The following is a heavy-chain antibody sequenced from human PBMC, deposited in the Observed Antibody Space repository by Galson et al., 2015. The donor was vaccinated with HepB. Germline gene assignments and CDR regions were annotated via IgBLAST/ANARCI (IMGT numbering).Heavy chain of an antibody. CDR2: INPNSGGT. CDR3: ARDPEVVTVAGGLVERSGWFDP. V-gene: IGHV1-2*06. J-gene: IGHJ5*02. D-gene: IGHD2-21*02. CDR1: GYTFTGYY. Sequence: SVKVSCKASGYTFTGYYMHWVRQAPGQGLEWMERINPNSGGTNYAQKFQGRVTMTEDTSTDTAYMELSSLRSEDTAVYYCARDPEVVTVAGGLVERSGWFDPWGQGTLVTVSS.